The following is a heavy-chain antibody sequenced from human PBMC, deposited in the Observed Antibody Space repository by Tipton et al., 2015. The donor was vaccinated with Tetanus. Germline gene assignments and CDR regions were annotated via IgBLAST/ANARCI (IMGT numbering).Heavy chain of an antibody. Sequence: TLSLTCTVSGGSISSYYWSWIRQPPGKGPEWIGQIHSSGSTNYIPSLKSRVTISLDTSKNQFSLKLSSVTAADTAVYYCARDHTRYSGSSVATFDIWGQGTMVTVSS. CDR3: ARDHTRYSGSSVATFDI. CDR1: GGSISSYY. V-gene: IGHV4-59*12. CDR2: IHSSGST. D-gene: IGHD6-6*01. J-gene: IGHJ3*02.